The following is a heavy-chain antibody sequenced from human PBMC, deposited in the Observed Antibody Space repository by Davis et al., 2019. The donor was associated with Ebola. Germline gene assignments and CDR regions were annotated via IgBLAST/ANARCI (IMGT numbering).Heavy chain of an antibody. D-gene: IGHD5-12*01. Sequence: ASVTVSCLASLYTFNSYGILSVRHPPQQRLEGMGMINPTDGRRIYAQKFQGRVTVTRDTSTTTVYMDLRSLRSEDTALYYSTTPGGQDSGYDVFDIWDQGTMVPVSS. CDR3: TTPGGQDSGYDVFDI. CDR2: INPTDGRR. CDR1: LYTFNSYG. V-gene: IGHV1-46*03. J-gene: IGHJ3*02.